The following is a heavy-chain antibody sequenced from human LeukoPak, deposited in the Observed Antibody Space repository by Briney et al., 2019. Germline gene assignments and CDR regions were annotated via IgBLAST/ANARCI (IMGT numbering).Heavy chain of an antibody. D-gene: IGHD2-8*01. Sequence: GGSLRLSCAASGFTFSSFGMNWVRQAPGKGLEWVSYIGSSSSTIYYADSVKGRFTISRDNAKSSLYLQMNSLRAEDTAVYFCARVIAFHGWCLDVWGQGTTVTVSS. CDR1: GFTFSSFG. V-gene: IGHV3-48*01. J-gene: IGHJ6*02. CDR3: ARVIAFHGWCLDV. CDR2: IGSSSSTI.